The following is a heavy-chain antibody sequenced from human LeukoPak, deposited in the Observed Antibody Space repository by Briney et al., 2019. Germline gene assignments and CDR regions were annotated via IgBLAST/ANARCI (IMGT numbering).Heavy chain of an antibody. V-gene: IGHV3-30*02. D-gene: IGHD2-8*02. Sequence: PGGSLRLSCTASRFTFSPCGKQWLRQAPGRGLEWVALILYDDKYYADSVKGRFTISRDNSKNTLYLQMNSLRAEDTAVYYCIRDNRKAGTVTGGFDLWGQGTTVTVSS. CDR1: RFTFSPCG. J-gene: IGHJ3*01. CDR3: IRDNRKAGTVTGGFDL. CDR2: ILYDDK.